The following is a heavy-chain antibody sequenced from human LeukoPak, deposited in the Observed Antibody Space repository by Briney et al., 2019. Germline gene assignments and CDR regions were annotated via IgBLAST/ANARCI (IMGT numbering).Heavy chain of an antibody. J-gene: IGHJ4*02. D-gene: IGHD6-13*01. CDR2: IIPTFGTA. Sequence: ASVKVSCKASGGTFSSYAISWVRQAPGQGLEWMGGIIPTFGTANYAQKFQGRVTITADKSTSTAYMELSSLRSEDTAVYYCAKTLYIAAAPGGFDYWGQGTLVAVSS. CDR3: AKTLYIAAAPGGFDY. V-gene: IGHV1-69*06. CDR1: GGTFSSYA.